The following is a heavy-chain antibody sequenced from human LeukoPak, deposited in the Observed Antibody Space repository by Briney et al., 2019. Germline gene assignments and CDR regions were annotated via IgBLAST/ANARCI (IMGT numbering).Heavy chain of an antibody. Sequence: PSETLSLTCTVSGYSVSSGYYWGWIRQPPGKGLEWIATIYHSGSTYYNPSLKSRVTISVDTSKNQFSLKLSSVTAADTAVYYCATRATTVTTSGFNDWGQGTLVTVSS. CDR3: ATRATTVTTSGFND. J-gene: IGHJ4*02. CDR2: IYHSGST. CDR1: GYSVSSGYY. V-gene: IGHV4-38-2*02. D-gene: IGHD4-17*01.